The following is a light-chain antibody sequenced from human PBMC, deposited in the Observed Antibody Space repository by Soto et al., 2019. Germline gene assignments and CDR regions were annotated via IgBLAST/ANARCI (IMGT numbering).Light chain of an antibody. J-gene: IGKJ2*01. Sequence: EIVMTQSPATLSVSPGERANLSCRASQSVSHNLAWYQQKPGQAPRLLFYGASFRATGVPARFSGSGSGTDFTLTISSLQSEDFAIYYCQQSNNWPYTFGQGTKLEIK. V-gene: IGKV3-15*01. CDR1: QSVSHN. CDR2: GAS. CDR3: QQSNNWPYT.